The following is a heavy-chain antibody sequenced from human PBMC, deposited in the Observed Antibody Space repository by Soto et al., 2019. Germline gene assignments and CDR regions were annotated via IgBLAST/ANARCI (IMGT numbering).Heavy chain of an antibody. V-gene: IGHV3-23*01. J-gene: IGHJ4*02. CDR1: GFTFSNYA. CDR2: ISGSGGST. D-gene: IGHD6-19*01. Sequence: EVHLLESGGGLVQPGGSLRLSCVASGFTFSNYAMRWVRQAPGKGLEWVSDISGSGGSTHYADSVKGRFTISRDNSKNTLYLQMNSLRAEDTALYYCAKGDHSRYSSGWWDYWGQGTLVTVSS. CDR3: AKGDHSRYSSGWWDY.